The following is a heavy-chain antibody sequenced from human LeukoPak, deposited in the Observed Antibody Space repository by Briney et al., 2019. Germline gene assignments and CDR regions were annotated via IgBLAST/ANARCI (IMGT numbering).Heavy chain of an antibody. Sequence: GGGLRPSRGAPGVSFNKYSLGWGRPAPAGGAGGVSIIATDGGSAYYADSVKGRFTMSRDNSKNGLYLQMSSLRAEDTALYYGARCSGGTCYSFHYWGQGTLVTVSS. D-gene: IGHD2-15*01. CDR2: IATDGGSA. CDR1: GVSFNKYS. J-gene: IGHJ4*02. CDR3: ARCSGGTCYSFHY. V-gene: IGHV3-23*03.